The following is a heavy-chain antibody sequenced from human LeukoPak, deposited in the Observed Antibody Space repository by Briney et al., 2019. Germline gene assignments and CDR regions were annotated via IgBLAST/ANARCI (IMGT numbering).Heavy chain of an antibody. CDR1: GGAISSHY. CDR3: ATDCYGRSAVLCH. CDR2: IYNSGST. Sequence: PSETLSLTCTVSGGAISSHYWSWSRQPPGKGLEWIGYIYNSGSTGYNPALKSRVTISVDESQNQFSLKLTSVTAADTAVYYCATDCYGRSAVLCHWGQGTVVTVSS. V-gene: IGHV4-59*11. J-gene: IGHJ4*02. D-gene: IGHD2/OR15-2a*01.